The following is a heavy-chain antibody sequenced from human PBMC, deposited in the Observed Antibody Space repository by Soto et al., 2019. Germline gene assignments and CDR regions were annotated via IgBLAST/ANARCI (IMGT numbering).Heavy chain of an antibody. J-gene: IGHJ6*02. Sequence: QVQLVESGGGVVQPGRSLRLSCAASGFTFSSYGMPWVRQAPGKGLEWVAVISYDGSNKYYADSVKGRFTISRDNSKNTLYLQMSSLRAEDTAVYYCVKDGSSGWPYYYDMDVWGQGTTVTVSS. CDR1: GFTFSSYG. V-gene: IGHV3-30*18. CDR3: VKDGSSGWPYYYDMDV. D-gene: IGHD6-19*01. CDR2: ISYDGSNK.